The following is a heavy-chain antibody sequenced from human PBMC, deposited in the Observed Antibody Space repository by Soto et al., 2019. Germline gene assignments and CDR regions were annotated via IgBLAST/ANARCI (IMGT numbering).Heavy chain of an antibody. V-gene: IGHV1-69*12. CDR3: ARVVVTAVLGNYFDY. J-gene: IGHJ4*02. CDR2: IIPIVGTA. D-gene: IGHD2-21*02. Sequence: QVQLVQSVAEVKKPGSSVKVSCKASGGTFSSYAISWVRQAPGQGLEWMGGIIPIVGTANYAQKFQGRVTITADESTSTAYMELSSRRSEDTAVYYCARVVVTAVLGNYFDYWGQGPLVTVSS. CDR1: GGTFSSYA.